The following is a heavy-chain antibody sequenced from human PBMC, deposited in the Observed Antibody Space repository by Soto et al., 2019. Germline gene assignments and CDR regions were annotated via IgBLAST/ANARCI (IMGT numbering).Heavy chain of an antibody. J-gene: IGHJ3*02. CDR3: ARVTGTTYEDAFDI. CDR1: GYTFTGYY. CDR2: INPNSGGT. D-gene: IGHD1-7*01. Sequence: QVQLVQSGAEVKKPGASVKVSCKASGYTFTGYYMHWVRQAPGQGLEWMGWINPNSGGTNYAQKFQGWVTMTRDTSLSTAYMELSRLRSDDTAVYYCARVTGTTYEDAFDIWGQGTMVTVSS. V-gene: IGHV1-2*04.